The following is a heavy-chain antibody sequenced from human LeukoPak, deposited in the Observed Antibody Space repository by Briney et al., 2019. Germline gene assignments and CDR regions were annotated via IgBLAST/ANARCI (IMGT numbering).Heavy chain of an antibody. Sequence: PSETLSLTCTVFGGSINSYYWSWIRQPPGKGLEWIGYIYTSGSTNYNPSLKSRVTISVDTSKNQFSLKLSSVTAADTAVYFCARHPRRAYYFDYWGQGTLVTVSS. CDR2: IYTSGST. V-gene: IGHV4-4*09. J-gene: IGHJ4*02. CDR1: GGSINSYY. CDR3: ARHPRRAYYFDY.